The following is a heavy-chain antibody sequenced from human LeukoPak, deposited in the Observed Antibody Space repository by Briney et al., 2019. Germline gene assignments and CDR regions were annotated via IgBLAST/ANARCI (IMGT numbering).Heavy chain of an antibody. Sequence: ASVNVSCKASGYTFNTYGISWVRQAPGQGHKWMGWISTYNGDTKYAEKVQGRVTMTIDTSTTTAYMELRSLRSDDTAVYYCARTRCTGGSCYDYWGQGTLVTVSS. CDR2: ISTYNGDT. J-gene: IGHJ4*02. CDR3: ARTRCTGGSCYDY. CDR1: GYTFNTYG. V-gene: IGHV1-18*01. D-gene: IGHD2-15*01.